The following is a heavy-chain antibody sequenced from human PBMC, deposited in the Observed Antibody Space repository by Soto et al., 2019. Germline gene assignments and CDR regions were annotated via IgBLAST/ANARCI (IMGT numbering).Heavy chain of an antibody. CDR3: ARGAIPANYGMDV. V-gene: IGHV4-34*01. Sequence: SETLSLTCAVYGGSFSGYYWSWIRQPPGKGLEWIGEINHSGSTNYNPSLKSRVTISVDTSKNQFSLKLSSVTAADTAVYYCARGAIPANYGMDVWGQGTTVT. CDR1: GGSFSGYY. D-gene: IGHD2-21*01. CDR2: INHSGST. J-gene: IGHJ6*02.